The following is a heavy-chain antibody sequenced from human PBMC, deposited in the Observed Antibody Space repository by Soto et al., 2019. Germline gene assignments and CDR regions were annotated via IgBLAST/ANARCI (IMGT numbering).Heavy chain of an antibody. D-gene: IGHD5-12*01. J-gene: IGHJ4*02. CDR1: GFTFSSYA. CDR3: AKDWRWLQSPIDY. Sequence: GGSLRLSCAASGFTFSSYAMSWVRQAPGKGLEWVSAISGSGGSTYYADPVKGRITNSRDNSKNTLYLQMNSLRAEETSVYYCAKDWRWLQSPIDYWGQGTLVTVSS. V-gene: IGHV3-23*01. CDR2: ISGSGGST.